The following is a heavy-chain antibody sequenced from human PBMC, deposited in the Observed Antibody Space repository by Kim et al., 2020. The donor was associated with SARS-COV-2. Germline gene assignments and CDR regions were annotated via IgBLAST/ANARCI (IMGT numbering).Heavy chain of an antibody. J-gene: IGHJ4*02. CDR1: GFTFSTYA. D-gene: IGHD1-7*01. V-gene: IGHV3-30*18. CDR2: LSNNGSHH. CDR3: AKGAFSCGTIDF. Sequence: ASGFTFSTYAMLWGRQAPGKRMEWEAVLSNNGSHHLFANTMKSRFTISRDKSKNTFYLQMNSLRLEDTSLYYCAKGAFSCGTIDFWGQETLAT.